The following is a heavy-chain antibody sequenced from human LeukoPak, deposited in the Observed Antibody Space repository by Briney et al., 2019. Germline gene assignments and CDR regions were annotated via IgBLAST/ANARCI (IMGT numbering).Heavy chain of an antibody. CDR2: ISSSSSYI. J-gene: IGHJ6*02. CDR3: AKDIARYYYYYDMDV. Sequence: GGSLRLSCAASGFTFSSYSMNWVRQAPGKGLEWVSSISSSSSYIYYADSVKGRFTISRDNAKNSLYLQMNSLRAEDTALYYCAKDIARYYYYYDMDVWGQGTTVTVSS. CDR1: GFTFSSYS. D-gene: IGHD3-16*02. V-gene: IGHV3-21*04.